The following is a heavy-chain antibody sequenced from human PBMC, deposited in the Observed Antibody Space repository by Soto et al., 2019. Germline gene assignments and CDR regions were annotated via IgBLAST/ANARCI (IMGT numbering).Heavy chain of an antibody. CDR3: ARGKDYVWGSYRSDAFDI. V-gene: IGHV3-53*01. D-gene: IGHD3-16*02. J-gene: IGHJ3*02. CDR1: GFTVSSNY. Sequence: PGGSLRLSCAASGFTVSSNYMSWVRQAPGKGLEWVSVIYSGGSTYYADSVKGRFTISRDNSKNTLYLQMNSLRAEDTAVYYCARGKDYVWGSYRSDAFDIWGQGTMVTVSS. CDR2: IYSGGST.